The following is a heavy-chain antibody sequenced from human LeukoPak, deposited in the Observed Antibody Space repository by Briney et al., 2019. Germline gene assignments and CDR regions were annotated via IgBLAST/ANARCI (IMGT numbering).Heavy chain of an antibody. CDR3: ARDCSSTSCYTAFDI. Sequence: SETLSLTCAVYGGSFSGYYWSWIRQPPGKGLEWIGEINHSGSTNYNPSHKSRVTISVDTSKNQFSLKLSSVTAADTAVYYCARDCSSTSCYTAFDIWGQGTMVTVSS. CDR1: GGSFSGYY. J-gene: IGHJ3*02. D-gene: IGHD2-2*02. CDR2: INHSGST. V-gene: IGHV4-34*01.